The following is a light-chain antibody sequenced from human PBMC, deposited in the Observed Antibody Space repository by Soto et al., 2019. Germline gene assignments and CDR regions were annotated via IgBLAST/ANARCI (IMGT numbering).Light chain of an antibody. CDR2: SAS. V-gene: IGKV3-15*01. CDR1: QSVRTN. CDR3: QQYNIWPRS. J-gene: IGKJ1*01. Sequence: EIVMRQSPATLSVSPGERATLSCRASQSVRTNLAWYQQTPGQPPRLLIYSASTRAPGIPARFSGSGSGTEFTLSISSLQSEDFAVYYCQQYNIWPRSFGQGTKVDNK.